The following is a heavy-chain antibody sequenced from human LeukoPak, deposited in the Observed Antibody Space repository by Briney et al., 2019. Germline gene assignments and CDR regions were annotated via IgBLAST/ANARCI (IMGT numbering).Heavy chain of an antibody. CDR3: ARDGAYYYEDGYYMDV. D-gene: IGHD3-22*01. Sequence: SETLSLTCAVSGGSISSSNWWSWVRQPPGKGLEWIGEIYHSGGTNYNPSLKSRVTISVDKSKNQFSLKLSSVTAADTAVYYCARDGAYYYEDGYYMDVWGKGTTVTVSS. J-gene: IGHJ6*03. V-gene: IGHV4-4*02. CDR2: IYHSGGT. CDR1: GGSISSSNW.